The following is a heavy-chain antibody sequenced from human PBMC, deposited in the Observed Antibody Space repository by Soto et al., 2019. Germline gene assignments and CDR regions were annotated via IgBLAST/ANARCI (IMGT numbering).Heavy chain of an antibody. J-gene: IGHJ4*02. CDR2: VYPSGST. D-gene: IGHD5-12*01. CDR1: GYSIISGYY. CDR3: ARAPVDFYYFDY. Sequence: PSETLSLTCAVSGYSIISGYYWGFIRQPPGRGLEWIGSVYPSGSTYYNPSLRSRVTISVDKSKNQFSLKLRSVTAADTALYYCARAPVDFYYFDYWGQGTLVTVSS. V-gene: IGHV4-38-2*01.